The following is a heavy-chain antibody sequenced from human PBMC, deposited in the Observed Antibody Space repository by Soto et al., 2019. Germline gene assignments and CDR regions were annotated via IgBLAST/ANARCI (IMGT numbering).Heavy chain of an antibody. CDR2: IYSGGNT. J-gene: IGHJ6*02. CDR1: GFTVSSTY. Sequence: EVQLVESGGGLIQPGGSLRLSCAASGFTVSSTYMSWVRQAPGKGLEWVSVIYSGGNTYYGDSVNGRFSISRDNSKNTLYLQMNSLRAEDTAVYYCARIPRRDGYNLYGMDVWGQGTTVTVSS. D-gene: IGHD5-12*01. CDR3: ARIPRRDGYNLYGMDV. V-gene: IGHV3-53*01.